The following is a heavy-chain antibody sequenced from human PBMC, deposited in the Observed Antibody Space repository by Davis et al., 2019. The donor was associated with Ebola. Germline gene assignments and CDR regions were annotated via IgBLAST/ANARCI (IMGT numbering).Heavy chain of an antibody. D-gene: IGHD4-17*01. CDR3: ARATVTTLVN. J-gene: IGHJ4*02. V-gene: IGHV3-7*01. Sequence: PGGSLRLSCAASGFTFSSYGMHWVRQAPGKGLEWVANIKQDGSEKYYVDSVKGRFTISRDNAKNSLYLQMNSLRAEDTAVYYCARATVTTLVNWGQGTLVTVSS. CDR1: GFTFSSYG. CDR2: IKQDGSEK.